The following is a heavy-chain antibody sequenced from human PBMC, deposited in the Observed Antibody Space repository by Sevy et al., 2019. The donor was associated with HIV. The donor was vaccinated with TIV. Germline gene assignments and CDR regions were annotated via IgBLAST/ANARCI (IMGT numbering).Heavy chain of an antibody. Sequence: GGSLRLSCVASGFTFSIYAMSWVRQAPGKGLEWVSAISDRGGSTYYADSVQGRFTISRDNSKNTLYLQMNSLRADDTAVYYCAKTGDNSMVRGAYYYYGMDVWGQGTTVTVSS. CDR1: GFTFSIYA. V-gene: IGHV3-23*01. D-gene: IGHD3-10*01. J-gene: IGHJ6*02. CDR2: ISDRGGST. CDR3: AKTGDNSMVRGAYYYYGMDV.